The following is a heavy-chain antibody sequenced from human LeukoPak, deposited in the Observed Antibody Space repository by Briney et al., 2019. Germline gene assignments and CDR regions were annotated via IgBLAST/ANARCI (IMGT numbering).Heavy chain of an antibody. D-gene: IGHD6-13*01. Sequence: GGSLRLSCAASGFTFSSYGMHWVRQAPGKGLEWVAVISYDGSNKYYADSVKGRFTISRDNSKNTLYLQMNSLRAEDTAVYYCAKDHSSSWYALGHFQHWGQGTLVTVSS. CDR2: ISYDGSNK. V-gene: IGHV3-30*18. CDR1: GFTFSSYG. J-gene: IGHJ1*01. CDR3: AKDHSSSWYALGHFQH.